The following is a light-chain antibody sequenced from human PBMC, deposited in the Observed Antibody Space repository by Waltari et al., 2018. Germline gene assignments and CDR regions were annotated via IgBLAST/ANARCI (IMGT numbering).Light chain of an antibody. J-gene: IGLJ3*02. CDR2: PNY. V-gene: IGLV1-44*01. CDR1: TSNIGTNT. CDR3: ATWDDSLSGRV. Sequence: QSVLTQPPSTSGTPGQRVTISCSGSTSNIGTNTVTWYQLLPGTAPKTVLLPNYHRPSGVPDRFSASKSGTSASLVISGLQSEDEADYFCATWDDSLSGRVFGGGTKVTVL.